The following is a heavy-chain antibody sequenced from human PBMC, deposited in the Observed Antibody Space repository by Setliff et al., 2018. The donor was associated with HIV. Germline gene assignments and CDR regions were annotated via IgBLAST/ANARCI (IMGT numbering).Heavy chain of an antibody. V-gene: IGHV3-33*01. J-gene: IGHJ2*01. Sequence: SCKASGYTFTDYYMHWVRQAPGEGLEWVAVIWYDGTNKYYADSVKGRFTISRDNSKNTLYLEMASLRVEDTAVYYCAREELSAFSYGDRYWYFSLWGRGTLVTVSS. CDR3: AREELSAFSYGDRYWYFSL. CDR2: IWYDGTNK. D-gene: IGHD3-16*01. CDR1: GYTFTDYY.